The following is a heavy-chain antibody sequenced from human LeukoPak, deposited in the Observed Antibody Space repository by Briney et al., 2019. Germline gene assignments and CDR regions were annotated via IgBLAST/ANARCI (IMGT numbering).Heavy chain of an antibody. CDR3: ARPRAYDSRDLDY. V-gene: IGHV4-34*01. D-gene: IGHD3-22*01. J-gene: IGHJ4*02. Sequence: PSETLSLTCAVYGGSFSGYYWSWIRQPPGKGLEWIGEINHSGSTNYNPSLKSRVTISVDTSKNQFSLKLSSVTAEDTAVYYCARPRAYDSRDLDYWGQGTLVTVSS. CDR2: INHSGST. CDR1: GGSFSGYY.